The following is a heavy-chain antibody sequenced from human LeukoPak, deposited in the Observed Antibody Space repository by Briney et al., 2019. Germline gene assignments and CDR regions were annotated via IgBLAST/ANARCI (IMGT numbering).Heavy chain of an antibody. V-gene: IGHV3-13*01. CDR2: IGTAGDT. Sequence: GGSLRLSCAASGFTFSSYDMHWVRQATGKGLEWVSAIGTAGDTYYPGSVKGRFTISRENAKNSLYLQMNSLRAGDTAVYYCARGGITFGGVIVLDMDVWGQGTTVTVSS. CDR3: ARGGITFGGVIVLDMDV. J-gene: IGHJ6*02. D-gene: IGHD3-16*02. CDR1: GFTFSSYD.